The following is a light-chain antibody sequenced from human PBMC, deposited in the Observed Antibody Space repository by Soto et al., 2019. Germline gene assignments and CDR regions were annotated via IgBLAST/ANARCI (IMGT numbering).Light chain of an antibody. CDR3: QQYNNWPRT. J-gene: IGKJ1*01. Sequence: EIGLTQSAATLSVSPGERATLSCRASQSVSSDLAWYHQKPGQAPRLLIYGASTRATGIPARFSGSGSGTEFTLTINSLQSEDFAVYYCQQYNNWPRTFGQGTKVDIK. V-gene: IGKV3-15*01. CDR1: QSVSSD. CDR2: GAS.